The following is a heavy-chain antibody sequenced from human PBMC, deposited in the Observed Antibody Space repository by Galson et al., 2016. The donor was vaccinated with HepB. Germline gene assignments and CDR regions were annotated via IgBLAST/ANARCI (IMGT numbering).Heavy chain of an antibody. CDR1: GGSMSHYH. V-gene: IGHV4-59*08. CDR3: AGVLTGSVANAAQFDS. J-gene: IGHJ4*02. Sequence: SETLSLTCSVSGGSMSHYHWGWIRQPPGKGMESIGYIFYTGSTIYSPSFKSRVTMSVDTSKNQFSLNLGSVTAADTAVYYCAGVLTGSVANAAQFDSWGRGTLVTVSS. CDR2: IFYTGST. D-gene: IGHD5-12*01.